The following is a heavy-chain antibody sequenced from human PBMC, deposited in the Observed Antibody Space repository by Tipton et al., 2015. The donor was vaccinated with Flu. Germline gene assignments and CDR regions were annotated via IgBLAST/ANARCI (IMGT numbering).Heavy chain of an antibody. CDR1: GFSLTTGGVG. CDR3: ARSPNQVLPPPPFDS. J-gene: IGHJ4*02. V-gene: IGHV2-5*02. Sequence: LVKPSQTLTLTCTFSGFSLTTGGVGVGWVRQPPGKALEWLAIIFWDDDERYTPSLKTRLTITKDTSKNQVVLTMTNMEPVDTGTYFCARSPNQVLPPPPFDSWGLGTLVTVSS. D-gene: IGHD2-2*01. CDR2: IFWDDDE.